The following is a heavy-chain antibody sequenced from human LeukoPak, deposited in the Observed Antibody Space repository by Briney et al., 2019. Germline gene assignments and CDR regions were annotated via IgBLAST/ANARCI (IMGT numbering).Heavy chain of an antibody. J-gene: IGHJ3*02. CDR1: GGSISSGGYY. D-gene: IGHD1-7*01. CDR2: IYHSGST. Sequence: SETLSLTCTVSGGSISSGGYYWSWLRQPPGKGLEWIGYIYHSGSTYYNPSLKSRVTISVDRSRNQFSLKLSSVTAADTAVYYCARDLFHGVTGTPDAAFDIWGQGTMVTVSS. CDR3: ARDLFHGVTGTPDAAFDI. V-gene: IGHV4-30-2*01.